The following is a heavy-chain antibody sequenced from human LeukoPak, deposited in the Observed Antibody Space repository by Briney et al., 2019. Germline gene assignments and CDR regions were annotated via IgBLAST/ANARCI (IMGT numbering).Heavy chain of an antibody. CDR1: GYTFTGYY. D-gene: IGHD1-26*01. CDR2: INPNSGGT. CDR3: AREGLSIVGATTGFDY. Sequence: ASVKVSCKASGYTFTGYYMHWVRQAPGQGLEWMGWINPNSGGTNYAQKFQGRVIMTRDTSISTAYMELSRLRSDDTAVYYCAREGLSIVGATTGFDYWGQGTLVTVSS. J-gene: IGHJ4*02. V-gene: IGHV1-2*02.